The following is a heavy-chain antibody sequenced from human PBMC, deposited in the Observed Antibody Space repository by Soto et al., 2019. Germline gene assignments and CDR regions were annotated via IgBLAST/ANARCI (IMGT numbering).Heavy chain of an antibody. CDR1: GGSISSYY. CDR3: ARASHSAENTAMDQPQYYYYGMDV. V-gene: IGHV4-59*01. J-gene: IGHJ6*02. Sequence: SETLSLTCTVSGGSISSYYWSWIRQPPGKGLKWIGYIYYSGSTNYNPSLKSRVTISVDTSKNQFSLKLSSVTAADTAVYYCARASHSAENTAMDQPQYYYYGMDVWGQGTTVTVSS. D-gene: IGHD5-18*01. CDR2: IYYSGST.